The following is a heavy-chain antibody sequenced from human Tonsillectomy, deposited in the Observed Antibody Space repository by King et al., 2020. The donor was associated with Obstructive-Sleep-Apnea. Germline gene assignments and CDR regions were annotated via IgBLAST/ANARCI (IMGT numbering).Heavy chain of an antibody. Sequence: VQLQQWGAGLLKPSETLSLTCAVYGGSFSGYYWSWIRQPPGKGLEWIGEINHSGSTNYNPSLKSRVTISVDTPKNQFSLKLSSVTAADTAVYYCARGYCSSTSCYGAGYYYYYGMDVWGQGTTVTVSS. CDR3: ARGYCSSTSCYGAGYYYYYGMDV. CDR2: INHSGST. D-gene: IGHD2-2*01. CDR1: GGSFSGYY. V-gene: IGHV4-34*01. J-gene: IGHJ6*02.